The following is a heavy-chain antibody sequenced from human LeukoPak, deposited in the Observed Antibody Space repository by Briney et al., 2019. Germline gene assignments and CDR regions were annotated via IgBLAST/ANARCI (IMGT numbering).Heavy chain of an antibody. D-gene: IGHD4/OR15-4a*01. V-gene: IGHV4-4*02. Sequence: PSETLSLTCAVSGVSISSSNWWSWVRQPPWKGLEWIGEIYHSGSTNYNPSLRSRVTISVDKSKNQFSLKLSSVTAADTAVYYCASKDDYYFNYWGQGTLVTVSS. J-gene: IGHJ4*02. CDR2: IYHSGST. CDR3: ASKDDYYFNY. CDR1: GVSISSSNW.